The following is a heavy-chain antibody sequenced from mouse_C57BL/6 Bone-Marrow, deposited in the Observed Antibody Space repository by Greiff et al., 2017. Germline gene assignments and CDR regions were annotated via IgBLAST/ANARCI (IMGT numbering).Heavy chain of an antibody. CDR2: IYPRSGNP. J-gene: IGHJ2*01. Sequence: VQLQQSGAELARPGASVKLSCKASGYTFTSYGISWVKQRTGQGLEWIGEIYPRSGNPYYNEKFKGKATLTADKSSSTAYMELRSLTSEDSAVYFCARSRITTVVATDYWGQGTTLTVSS. CDR1: GYTFTSYG. V-gene: IGHV1-81*01. D-gene: IGHD1-1*01. CDR3: ARSRITTVVATDY.